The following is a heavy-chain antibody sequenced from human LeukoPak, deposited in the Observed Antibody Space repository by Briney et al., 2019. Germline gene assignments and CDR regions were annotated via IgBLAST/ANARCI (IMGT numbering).Heavy chain of an antibody. J-gene: IGHJ4*02. D-gene: IGHD6-6*01. V-gene: IGHV3-48*01. CDR3: AKDGMYSSSSSYYFDY. Sequence: PGGSLRLSCAASGFTFSSYSMNWVRQAPGKGLEWVSYISSRSATIYYADSVKGRFTISRDNAKNSLYLQMNSLRAEDTAVYYCAKDGMYSSSSSYYFDYWGQGTLVTVSS. CDR1: GFTFSSYS. CDR2: ISSRSATI.